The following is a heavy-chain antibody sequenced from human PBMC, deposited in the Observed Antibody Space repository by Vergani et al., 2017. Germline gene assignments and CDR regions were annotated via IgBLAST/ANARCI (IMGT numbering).Heavy chain of an antibody. D-gene: IGHD1-1*01. CDR1: GYTFTAYY. CDR3: ARAPGDNDSNWFDP. CDR2: INPNSGGT. Sequence: QVQLVQSGAEVKKPGASVKVSCKASGYTFTAYYMHWVRQAPGQGLEWMGWINPNSGGTNYAQKFQGRVTMTRATSISTDYMELSRLRSDDTAVYYCARAPGDNDSNWFDPWGQGTLVTVSS. V-gene: IGHV1-2*02. J-gene: IGHJ5*02.